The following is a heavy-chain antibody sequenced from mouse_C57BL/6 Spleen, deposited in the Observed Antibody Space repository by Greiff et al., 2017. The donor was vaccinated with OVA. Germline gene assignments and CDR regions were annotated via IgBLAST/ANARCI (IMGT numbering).Heavy chain of an antibody. CDR1: GFTFSSYA. D-gene: IGHD1-2*01. V-gene: IGHV5-4*01. CDR3: ARDGVRHQAYFDV. Sequence: EVQLVESGGGLVKPGGSLKLSCAASGFTFSSYAMSWVRQTPEKRLEWVATIIDGGSYTSYPDNVKGRFTISRDNAKNNRYLKMSQLKSEDTAMYYCARDGVRHQAYFDVWGTGTTVTVSS. CDR2: IIDGGSYT. J-gene: IGHJ1*03.